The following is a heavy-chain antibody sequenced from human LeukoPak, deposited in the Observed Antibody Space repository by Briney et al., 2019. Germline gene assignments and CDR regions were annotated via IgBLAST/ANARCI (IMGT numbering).Heavy chain of an antibody. D-gene: IGHD6-13*01. CDR2: ISYDGSNE. Sequence: GGPLRLSCTASGFSFRSHGMHWVRQVPGKGLEWVAVISYDGSNEYYADSVKGRFTISRDNSKNTLYLQMNSLRPEDTAVYYCAKEAGDSSWYYDHWGQGTLVTASS. J-gene: IGHJ4*02. V-gene: IGHV3-30*18. CDR3: AKEAGDSSWYYDH. CDR1: GFSFRSHG.